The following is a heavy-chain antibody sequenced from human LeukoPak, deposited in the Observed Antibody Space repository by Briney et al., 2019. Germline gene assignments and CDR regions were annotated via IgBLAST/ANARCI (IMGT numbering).Heavy chain of an antibody. CDR1: GFTFSSYG. J-gene: IGHJ5*02. D-gene: IGHD3-16*02. Sequence: GGSLRLSFAASGFTFSSYGMHWVRPAPGKGLEWVAVIWYDGSNKYYADSVKGRFTISRDNSKNTLYLQMNSLRAEDTAVYYCARGADEFVWGSYRSNWFDPWGQGTLVTVSS. CDR2: IWYDGSNK. V-gene: IGHV3-33*01. CDR3: ARGADEFVWGSYRSNWFDP.